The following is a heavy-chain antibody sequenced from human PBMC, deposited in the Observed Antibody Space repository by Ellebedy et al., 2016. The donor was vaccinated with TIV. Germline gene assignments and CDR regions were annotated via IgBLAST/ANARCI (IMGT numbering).Heavy chain of an antibody. D-gene: IGHD6-19*01. CDR2: INPSGGST. CDR1: GYTFTSYY. J-gene: IGHJ4*02. V-gene: IGHV1-46*04. Sequence: AASVKVSCKASGYTFTSYYMHWVRQAPGQGLEWMGIINPSGGSTTYAQKLQGRVTMTRDTSTTTVYMELSSLRSEDTAVYYCARARSSGWLHTPDYWGQGTLVIVSS. CDR3: ARARSSGWLHTPDY.